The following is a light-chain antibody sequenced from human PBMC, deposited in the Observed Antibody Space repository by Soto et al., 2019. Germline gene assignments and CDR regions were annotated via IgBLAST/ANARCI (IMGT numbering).Light chain of an antibody. CDR2: DVS. CDR3: SSYTTSNTQV. Sequence: QSALTQPASVSGSPGQSITISCTGTSSDVGTYNYVSWYQHRPGKAPKLMIYDVSYRPSGVSNRLSGSKSVNTASLTISGLQAEDEADYYCSSYTTSNTQVFGGGTKLTVL. CDR1: SSDVGTYNY. V-gene: IGLV2-14*01. J-gene: IGLJ3*02.